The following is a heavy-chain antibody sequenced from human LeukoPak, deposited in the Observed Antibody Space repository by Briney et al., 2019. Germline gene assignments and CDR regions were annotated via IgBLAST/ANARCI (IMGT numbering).Heavy chain of an antibody. CDR2: ISYDGSHK. CDR1: GFTFSTYG. Sequence: PGGSLRLSCAASGFTFSTYGMHWVRQAPGKGLEWVAVISYDGSHKYYADSVKGRFSISRDNSKNTLYLQMNSLRAEDTAVYYCTRFNQQPYGVDVWGQGTTVTVSS. V-gene: IGHV3-30*03. CDR3: TRFNQQPYGVDV. J-gene: IGHJ6*02. D-gene: IGHD6-13*01.